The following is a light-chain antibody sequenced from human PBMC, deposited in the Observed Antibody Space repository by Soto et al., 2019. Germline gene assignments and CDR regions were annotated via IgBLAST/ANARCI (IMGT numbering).Light chain of an antibody. V-gene: IGKV1-5*01. CDR3: QQYNTYWT. J-gene: IGKJ1*01. Sequence: DIQMTQSPPTLSASVGDRVTITCRASQSISNWLAWYQQKPGKAPKLLIYDASSLESGVPSRFSGSGSGTEFTLTISSLQPDDLATYYCQQYNTYWTFGQGTKGEIK. CDR1: QSISNW. CDR2: DAS.